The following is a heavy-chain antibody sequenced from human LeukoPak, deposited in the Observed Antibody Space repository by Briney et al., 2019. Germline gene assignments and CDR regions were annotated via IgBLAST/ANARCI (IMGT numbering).Heavy chain of an antibody. J-gene: IGHJ6*02. D-gene: IGHD5-24*01. V-gene: IGHV1-46*01. Sequence: ASVKVSCKASGYTFTSYYMHWVRQAPGRGLEWMGIINPSGGSTSYAQKFQGRVTMTRDTSTSTVYMELSSLRSEDTAVYYCAREPIEMATIFIRYGMDVWGQGTTVTVSS. CDR2: INPSGGST. CDR1: GYTFTSYY. CDR3: AREPIEMATIFIRYGMDV.